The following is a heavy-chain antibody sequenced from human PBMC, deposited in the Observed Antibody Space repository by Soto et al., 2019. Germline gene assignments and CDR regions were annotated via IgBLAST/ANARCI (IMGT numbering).Heavy chain of an antibody. CDR3: ATLPPRIVVTLLPIPT. Sequence: QVQLRQSGPGLVKTSGTLSLTCAVSGGSVSSTNWSTWVGQPPGERLEWIGEINHSGSPTYSSSLRGRATISVDKSNNQFSLRLRSVTAADTAVCYCATLPPRIVVTLLPIPTWGQGIQVTVSS. CDR1: GGSVSSTNW. V-gene: IGHV4-4*02. D-gene: IGHD2-21*01. J-gene: IGHJ5*02. CDR2: INHSGSP.